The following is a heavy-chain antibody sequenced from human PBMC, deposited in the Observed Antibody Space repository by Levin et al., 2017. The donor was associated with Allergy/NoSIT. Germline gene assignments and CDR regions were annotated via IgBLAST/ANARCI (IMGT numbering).Heavy chain of an antibody. D-gene: IGHD3-10*01. CDR2: INHSGST. CDR1: GGSFSGYY. Sequence: SQTLSLTCAVYGGSFSGYYWSWIRQPPGKGLEWIGEINHSGSTNYNPSLKSRVTISVDTSKNQFSLRLSSVTAADTAVYYCARGRLLTYYYGSGSYYLPGVQNNWFDPWGQGTLVTVSS. CDR3: ARGRLLTYYYGSGSYYLPGVQNNWFDP. J-gene: IGHJ5*02. V-gene: IGHV4-34*01.